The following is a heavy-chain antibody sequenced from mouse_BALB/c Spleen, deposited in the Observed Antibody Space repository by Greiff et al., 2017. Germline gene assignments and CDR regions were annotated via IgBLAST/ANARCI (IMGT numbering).Heavy chain of an antibody. D-gene: IGHD1-1*01. V-gene: IGHV1-4*01. CDR1: GYTFTSYT. J-gene: IGHJ2*01. CDR2: INPSSGYT. Sequence: VKLVESGAELARPGASVKMSCKASGYTFTSYTMPWVQQRPGQGLEWIGYINPSSGYTNYNQKFKDKATLTADKSSSTAYMQLSSLTSEDSAVYYCARPYGSRGGYFDYWGQGTTLTVSA. CDR3: ARPYGSRGGYFDY.